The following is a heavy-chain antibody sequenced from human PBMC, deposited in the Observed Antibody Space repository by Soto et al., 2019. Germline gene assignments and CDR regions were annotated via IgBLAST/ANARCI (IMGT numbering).Heavy chain of an antibody. CDR1: GYPFKNYW. Sequence: EVQLVQSGADVKKPGESLNISCKASGYPFKNYWIAWVRQLPVKGLEWMGIIYPGDSDTKYSPSFQGQVTISVGKSMNTAYLQWRSLKASDTAMYYCARRNGDCSGSRWFDPWCQGTLGTVSS. CDR3: ARRNGDCSGSRWFDP. D-gene: IGHD3-10*02. CDR2: IYPGDSDT. J-gene: IGHJ5*02. V-gene: IGHV5-51*03.